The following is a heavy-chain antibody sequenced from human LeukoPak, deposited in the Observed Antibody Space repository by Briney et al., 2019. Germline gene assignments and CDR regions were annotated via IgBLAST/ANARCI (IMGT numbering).Heavy chain of an antibody. V-gene: IGHV3-48*02. CDR1: GFTFSTYS. D-gene: IGHD3-9*01. Sequence: GGSLRLSCAASGFTFSTYSMNWVRQAPGKGLEWVSYISGSSSIIYYADSVKGRFTISRDNAKKSLFLQMNSLRDEDTAVYYCARGYYDILTGPSGIDPWGQGTLVTVSS. J-gene: IGHJ5*02. CDR2: ISGSSSII. CDR3: ARGYYDILTGPSGIDP.